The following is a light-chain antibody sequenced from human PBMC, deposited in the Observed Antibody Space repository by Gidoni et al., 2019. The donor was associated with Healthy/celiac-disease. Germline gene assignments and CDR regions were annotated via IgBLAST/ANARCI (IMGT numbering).Light chain of an antibody. J-gene: IGKJ1*01. Sequence: DIQMTQSPSSLSASVGDRVTITSRASQSISSYLNWYQQKPGKAPKLLIYAASSLQSGVPSRFSGSGSGKDFTLTISSLQPEDFANYYCQQSYSTPRTFGQGTKVEIK. CDR2: AAS. CDR3: QQSYSTPRT. CDR1: QSISSY. V-gene: IGKV1-39*01.